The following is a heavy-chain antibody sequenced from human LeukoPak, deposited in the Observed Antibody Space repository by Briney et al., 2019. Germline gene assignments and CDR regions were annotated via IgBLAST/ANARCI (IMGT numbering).Heavy chain of an antibody. CDR1: GFTFSDHA. D-gene: IGHD1-26*01. Sequence: PGGSLRLSCAASGFTFSDHAMDWVRQAPGKGLEWVGRIRNKANSYTTEYAASVQCRFTFSRDDSMNSLYLQMNSMKTEDTAVDYCTRLVGANDWGQGTLVTVSS. CDR2: IRNKANSYTT. J-gene: IGHJ4*02. CDR3: TRLVGAND. V-gene: IGHV3-72*01.